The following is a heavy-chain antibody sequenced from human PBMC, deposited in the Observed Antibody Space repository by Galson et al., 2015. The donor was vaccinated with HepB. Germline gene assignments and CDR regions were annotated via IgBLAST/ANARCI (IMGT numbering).Heavy chain of an antibody. CDR2: MYYSLTT. CDR3: ARVLVWGGHLDS. CDR1: GASVRSYY. J-gene: IGHJ4*02. D-gene: IGHD3-3*01. V-gene: IGHV4-59*02. Sequence: ETLSLTCTVSGASVRSYYWSWIRQSPGKGLEWIGYMYYSLTTNYNRSLKSRVTISIDTSKNQFSLKVNSVTAADTAVYYCARVLVWGGHLDSWGQGSLVTVSS.